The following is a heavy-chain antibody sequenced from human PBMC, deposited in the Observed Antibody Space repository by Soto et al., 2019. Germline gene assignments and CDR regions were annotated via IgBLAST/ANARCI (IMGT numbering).Heavy chain of an antibody. V-gene: IGHV3-21*01. J-gene: IGHJ6*03. D-gene: IGHD4-17*01. CDR1: GFTFSSYS. Sequence: EVQLVESGGGLVKPGGSLRLSCAASGFTFSSYSMNWVRQAPGKGLEWVSSISSSSSYIYYADSVKGRFTISRDNAKNSLYLQMNSLRAEDTAVYYCARSDYGRYYYYYYMDVCGKGTTVTVSS. CDR3: ARSDYGRYYYYYYMDV. CDR2: ISSSSSYI.